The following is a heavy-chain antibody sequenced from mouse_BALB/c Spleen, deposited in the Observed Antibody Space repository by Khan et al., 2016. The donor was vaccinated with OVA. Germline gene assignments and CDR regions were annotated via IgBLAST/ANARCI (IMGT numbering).Heavy chain of an antibody. CDR1: GYTFTSYD. CDR2: IFPGDGST. V-gene: IGHV1S56*01. J-gene: IGHJ3*01. CDR3: ARGGYGGFAY. Sequence: QVQLQQSGAELVKPGASVTLSCKASGYTFTSYDINWVRQRPEQGLEWIGWIFPGDGSTKYNEKFKDRATLTTDKSSSTAYMHLSRLTSEDSAVYFCARGGYGGFAYWGQGTLVTVSA. D-gene: IGHD2-14*01.